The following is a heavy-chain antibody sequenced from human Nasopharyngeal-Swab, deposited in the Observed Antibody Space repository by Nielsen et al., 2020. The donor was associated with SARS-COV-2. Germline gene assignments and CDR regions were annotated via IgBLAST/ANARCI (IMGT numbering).Heavy chain of an antibody. CDR2: ISGSGGST. D-gene: IGHD2-2*01. Sequence: GESLTISCAASGFTLSSYVMSWVRQAPGKGLEWVSAISGSGGSTYYADFVKGRFTISRGNSKNTLYLQMNSLRAEDTAVYYCAKKGIVVVPAAGGLDPWGQGTLVTVSS. CDR3: AKKGIVVVPAAGGLDP. J-gene: IGHJ5*02. V-gene: IGHV3-23*01. CDR1: GFTLSSYV.